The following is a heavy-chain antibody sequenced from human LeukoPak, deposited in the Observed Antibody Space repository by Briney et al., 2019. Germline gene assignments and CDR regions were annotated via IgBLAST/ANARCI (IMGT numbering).Heavy chain of an antibody. D-gene: IGHD3-10*01. CDR3: VKEGEMGQNYYGSGRYYYYMDA. CDR1: GFTFDDFA. Sequence: PGGSLRLSCAASGFTFDDFAMHWVRQAPGKGLEWVSGINWNSGTIAYAVSVKGRFTISRDDAKNSLYLQMNSLRADDTALYYCVKEGEMGQNYYGSGRYYYYMDAWGKGTMVTVSS. CDR2: INWNSGTI. J-gene: IGHJ6*03. V-gene: IGHV3-9*01.